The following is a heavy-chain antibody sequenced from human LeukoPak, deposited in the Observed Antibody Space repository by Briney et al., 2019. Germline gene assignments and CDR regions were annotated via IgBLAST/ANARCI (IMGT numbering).Heavy chain of an antibody. CDR3: ARVIRRQQLVENWFDP. J-gene: IGHJ5*02. V-gene: IGHV4-31*03. CDR2: IYYSGST. Sequence: SETLSLTCTVSGGSISSGGYYWRWIRQHTGKGLEWIVYIYYSGSTYYNPSLKSRVTISVDTSKNQFSLKLSSVTAADTAVYYCARVIRRQQLVENWFDPWGQGTLVTVSS. CDR1: GGSISSGGYY. D-gene: IGHD6-13*01.